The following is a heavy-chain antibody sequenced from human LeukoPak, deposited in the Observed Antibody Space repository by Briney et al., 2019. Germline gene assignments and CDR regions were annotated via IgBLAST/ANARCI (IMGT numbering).Heavy chain of an antibody. CDR2: ISGGGSAT. CDR1: GFTFNSFG. CDR3: ARDPLIDYGEHYYMDV. V-gene: IGHV3-23*01. J-gene: IGHJ6*03. D-gene: IGHD4-17*01. Sequence: GGSLRLSCAASGFTFNSFGMTWVRQAPGKGLEWVSAISGGGSATFYADSVKGRFTISRDNSRNTLYLQMNSLRADDTAVYYCARDPLIDYGEHYYMDVWGKGTTVTISS.